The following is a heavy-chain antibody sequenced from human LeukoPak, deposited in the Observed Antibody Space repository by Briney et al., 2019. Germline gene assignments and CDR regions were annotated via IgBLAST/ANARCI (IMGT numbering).Heavy chain of an antibody. CDR3: AKGDESWYEDY. J-gene: IGHJ4*02. D-gene: IGHD6-13*01. CDR1: GGTFSSYA. V-gene: IGHV1-69*01. CDR2: IIPIFGTA. Sequence: EASVTVSCTASGGTFSSYAISWVRQAPGQGLEWMGGIIPIFGTANYAQKFQGRVTITADESTSTAYMELSSLRSEDTAVYYCAKGDESWYEDYWGQGTLVTVSS.